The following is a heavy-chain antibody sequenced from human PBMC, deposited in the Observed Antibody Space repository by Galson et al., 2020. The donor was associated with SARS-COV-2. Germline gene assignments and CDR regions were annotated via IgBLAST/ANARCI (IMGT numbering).Heavy chain of an antibody. D-gene: IGHD1-7*01. CDR1: GYSFTSYW. CDR2: IDPSDSYT. V-gene: IGHV5-10-1*01. CDR3: AIQELELRYYGMDV. Sequence: HRESLKISCKGSGYSFTSYWISWVRQMPGKGLEWMGRIDPSDSYTNYSPSFQGHVTISADKSISTAYLQWSSLKASDTAMYYCAIQELELRYYGMDVWGQGTTVTVSS. J-gene: IGHJ6*02.